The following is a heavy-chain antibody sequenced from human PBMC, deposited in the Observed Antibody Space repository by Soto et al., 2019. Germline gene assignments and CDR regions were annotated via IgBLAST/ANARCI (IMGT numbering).Heavy chain of an antibody. D-gene: IGHD3-3*01. V-gene: IGHV4-59*08. Sequence: PSETLSLTCTVSGGSISSYYWSWIRQPPGKGLEWIGYIYYSGSTNYNPSLKSRVTISVDTSKNQFSLKLSSVTAADTAVYYCARLNYDFWSGYYTDYWGQGTLVTVSS. CDR3: ARLNYDFWSGYYTDY. CDR1: GGSISSYY. J-gene: IGHJ4*02. CDR2: IYYSGST.